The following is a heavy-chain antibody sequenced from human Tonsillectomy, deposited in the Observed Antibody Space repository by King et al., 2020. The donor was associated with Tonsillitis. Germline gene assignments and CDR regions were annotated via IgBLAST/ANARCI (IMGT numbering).Heavy chain of an antibody. CDR3: AGAEDTAMAYYMDV. J-gene: IGHJ6*03. CDR2: TIPLFGTA. V-gene: IGHV1-69*01. Sequence: VQLVESGAEVKKPGSSVKVSCKASGDTFSSYSISWVRQARGQGLEWMGGTIPLFGTANYAQKFQGRVTIIADESTSTAYMELSSLRAEDTAVYYCAGAEDTAMAYYMDVWGKGTTVTVSS. CDR1: GDTFSSYS. D-gene: IGHD5-18*01.